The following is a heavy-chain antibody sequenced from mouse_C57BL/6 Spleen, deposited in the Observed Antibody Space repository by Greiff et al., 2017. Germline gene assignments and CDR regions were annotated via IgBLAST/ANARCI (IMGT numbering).Heavy chain of an antibody. D-gene: IGHD2-14*01. J-gene: IGHJ4*01. CDR2: ISSGSSTI. CDR3: ARPFGTDAMDY. CDR1: GFTFSDYG. V-gene: IGHV5-17*01. Sequence: EVQGVESGGGLVKPGGSLKLSCAASGFTFSDYGMHWVRQAPEKGLEWVAYISSGSSTIYYADTVKGRFTIARDNAKNTLFLQMTSLRSEDTAMCYCARPFGTDAMDYWGQGTSVTVSS.